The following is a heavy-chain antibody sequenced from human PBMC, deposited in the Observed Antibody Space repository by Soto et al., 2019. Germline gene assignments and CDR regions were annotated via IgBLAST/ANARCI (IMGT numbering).Heavy chain of an antibody. Sequence: PSETLSLTCVVSGDSIRSSNYYWGWLRQSPVKGLEWIGSIYYSGTAYYNPSLKSRVTISIDKSKNQFSLKLNSLTAADTAVYYCARSEATGLDYWGQGTLVTVSS. V-gene: IGHV4-39*01. CDR1: GDSIRSSNYY. CDR3: ARSEATGLDY. D-gene: IGHD1-26*01. CDR2: IYYSGTA. J-gene: IGHJ4*02.